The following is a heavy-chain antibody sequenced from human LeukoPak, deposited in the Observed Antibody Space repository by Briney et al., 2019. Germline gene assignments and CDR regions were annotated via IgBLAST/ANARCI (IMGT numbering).Heavy chain of an antibody. D-gene: IGHD4-23*01. V-gene: IGHV3-43*01. CDR1: GFTFDEYT. CDR3: AKDGGNPSYYYYYMDV. J-gene: IGHJ6*03. CDR2: ISHNGGRT. Sequence: GGSLRLSCAASGFTFDEYTMLWVRQAPGKSLEWVSLISHNGGRTYYADSVKGRFTISRDNSKNSLYLQMNSLRTEDTALYYCAKDGGNPSYYYYYMDVWGKGTTVTVSS.